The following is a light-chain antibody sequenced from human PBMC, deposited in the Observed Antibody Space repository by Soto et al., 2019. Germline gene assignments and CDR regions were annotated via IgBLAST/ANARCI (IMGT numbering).Light chain of an antibody. CDR2: VGTGGIVG. V-gene: IGLV9-49*01. Sequence: QLVLTQPPSASASLGASVTLTCTLSSGYNNYRVDWYQQRPGKGARFVMRVGTGGIVGSKGDGIPDRFSVLGSGLNRYLTIKNIQEEDDSVYHCGADHGSGSNVVFGGGTKLTVL. CDR1: SGYNNYR. J-gene: IGLJ2*01. CDR3: GADHGSGSNVV.